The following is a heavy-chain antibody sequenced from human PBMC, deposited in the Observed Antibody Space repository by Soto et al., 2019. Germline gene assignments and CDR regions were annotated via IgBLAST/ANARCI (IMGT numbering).Heavy chain of an antibody. CDR1: GYTFTSYG. D-gene: IGHD2-2*01. J-gene: IGHJ6*03. V-gene: IGHV1-18*01. Sequence: ASVKVSCKASGYTFTSYGISWVRQAPGQGLEWMGWISAYNGNTNYAQKLQGRVTMTTDTSTSTAYMELRSLRSDDTAVYYCARVLTGYCSSTSCVPENYYYYYYMDVWGKGTTVTVSS. CDR3: ARVLTGYCSSTSCVPENYYYYYYMDV. CDR2: ISAYNGNT.